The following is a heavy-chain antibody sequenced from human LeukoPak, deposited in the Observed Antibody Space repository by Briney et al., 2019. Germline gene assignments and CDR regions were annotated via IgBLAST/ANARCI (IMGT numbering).Heavy chain of an antibody. J-gene: IGHJ4*02. V-gene: IGHV3-21*01. CDR1: GFTLSSYS. D-gene: IGHD1-26*01. Sequence: GGSLRLPCAASGFTLSSYSMNWVRQAPGKGLEWVSSISSSSSYIYYADSVKGRFTISRDNAKNSLYLQMNSLRAEDTAVYYCARDLSYGGVDYWGQGTLVTVSS. CDR2: ISSSSSYI. CDR3: ARDLSYGGVDY.